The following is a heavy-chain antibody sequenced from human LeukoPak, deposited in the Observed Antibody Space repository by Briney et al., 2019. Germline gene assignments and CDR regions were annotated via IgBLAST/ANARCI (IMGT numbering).Heavy chain of an antibody. CDR1: GGSISSYY. J-gene: IGHJ6*03. V-gene: IGHV4-4*09. CDR3: ARLPSDYMDV. Sequence: SETLSLTCTVSGGSISSYYWNWIRQPPGKGLEWIGYISTSGTTNYNPSLKSRVTMSVDTSKNQFSLELTSVTVADTAMYYCARLPSDYMDVWGKGTTVTVSS. CDR2: ISTSGTT.